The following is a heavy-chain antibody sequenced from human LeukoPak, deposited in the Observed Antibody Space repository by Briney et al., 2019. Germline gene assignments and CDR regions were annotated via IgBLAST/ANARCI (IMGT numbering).Heavy chain of an antibody. CDR3: AKGSSGWYGELCDY. CDR2: ISSISSYI. D-gene: IGHD6-19*01. Sequence: GGSLRLSCAASGFTFSNFTMNWVRQAPGKGLEWVSSISSISSYIYYADPVKGRFTVSRDNARHSLYLQMNSLRAEDTAIYYCAKGSSGWYGELCDYWGQGTLVTVSS. V-gene: IGHV3-21*01. J-gene: IGHJ4*02. CDR1: GFTFSNFT.